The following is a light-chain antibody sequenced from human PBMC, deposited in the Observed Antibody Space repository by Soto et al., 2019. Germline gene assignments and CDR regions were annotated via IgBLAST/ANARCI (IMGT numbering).Light chain of an antibody. CDR1: SGDIGDYNY. CDR2: DVS. CDR3: CSYTRSGTLI. J-gene: IGLJ1*01. V-gene: IGLV2-14*01. Sequence: QSALTQPASVSGSPGQSITISCVGTSGDIGDYNYVSWYQQHPGKVPKVIIYDVSNRPSGVFYRFSGTKSGNTAPLTVSGLQAEDEADYYCCSYTRSGTLIFGTGTKVTVL.